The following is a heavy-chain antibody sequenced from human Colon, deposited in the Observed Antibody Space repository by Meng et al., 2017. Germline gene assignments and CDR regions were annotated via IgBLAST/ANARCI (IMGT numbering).Heavy chain of an antibody. J-gene: IGHJ4*02. CDR1: GGSFSDYY. Sequence: QVQPRQGGRGLLKPSETLPLTCAVYGGSFSDYYLTWIRQPPGKGLEWVGEIHPSGSTYYSPSLQSRVTITLDTSKNQFSLTLSSMTAADTAVYYCARGVDWAKSGNFWGQGTLVTVSS. V-gene: IGHV4-34*01. D-gene: IGHD3-9*01. CDR3: ARGVDWAKSGNF. CDR2: IHPSGST.